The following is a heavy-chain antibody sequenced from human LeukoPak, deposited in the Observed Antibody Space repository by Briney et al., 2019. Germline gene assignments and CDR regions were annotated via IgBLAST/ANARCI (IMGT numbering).Heavy chain of an antibody. CDR2: ISAYNGNT. D-gene: IGHD2-2*01. CDR3: ARDISRGYCSSTSCYGDFDY. Sequence: ASVKVSCKASGYTFTSYGISWVRQAPGQGLEWMGWISAYNGNTNYAQKLQGRVTMTTDTSTSTAYMGLRSLRSDDTAVYYCARDISRGYCSSTSCYGDFDYWGQGTLVTVSP. J-gene: IGHJ4*02. V-gene: IGHV1-18*01. CDR1: GYTFTSYG.